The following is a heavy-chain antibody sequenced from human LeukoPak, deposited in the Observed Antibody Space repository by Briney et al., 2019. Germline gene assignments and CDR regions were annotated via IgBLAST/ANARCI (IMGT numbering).Heavy chain of an antibody. J-gene: IGHJ4*02. CDR2: IRYDGSNK. V-gene: IGHV3-30*02. Sequence: GGSLRLSCAASGFTFRSYGMHWVRQAPGKGLEWVAFIRYDGSNKYYADSVKGRFTISRDNSKNTLYLQMNSLRAEDTAVYYCAKIPYCSSTSCSIDYWGQGTLVTVSS. D-gene: IGHD2-2*01. CDR3: AKIPYCSSTSCSIDY. CDR1: GFTFRSYG.